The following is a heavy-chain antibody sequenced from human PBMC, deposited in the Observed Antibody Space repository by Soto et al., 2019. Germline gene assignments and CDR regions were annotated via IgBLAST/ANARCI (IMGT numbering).Heavy chain of an antibody. Sequence: LSLTCSVSGASITSSYWSWIRQSPGKGLEWIGYVHYSGGTKDNPSLKSRVTISVDTSKNQFSLKLTSVTAADTAVYYCARGYYDSRGQSNTFDIWGQGTMVTVSS. CDR2: VHYSGGT. V-gene: IGHV4-59*01. D-gene: IGHD3-22*01. CDR1: GASITSSY. CDR3: ARGYYDSRGQSNTFDI. J-gene: IGHJ3*02.